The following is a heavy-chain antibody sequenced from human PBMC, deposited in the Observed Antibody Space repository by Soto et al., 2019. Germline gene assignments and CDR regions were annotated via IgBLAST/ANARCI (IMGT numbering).Heavy chain of an antibody. Sequence: GGSLRLSCAASGFSFSLYGMHWVRQAPGKGLEWVAVIWYDGSKKYYADSVKGRFTISRDNSKNTLYLQMNSLRAEDTAVYYCARSTYTTGYHYRMDVWGQGSTVTVSS. CDR1: GFSFSLYG. J-gene: IGHJ6*02. CDR3: ARSTYTTGYHYRMDV. V-gene: IGHV3-33*01. CDR2: IWYDGSKK. D-gene: IGHD3-9*01.